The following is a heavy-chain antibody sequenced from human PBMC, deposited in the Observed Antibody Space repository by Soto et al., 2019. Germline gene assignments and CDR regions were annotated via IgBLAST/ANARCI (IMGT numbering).Heavy chain of an antibody. J-gene: IGHJ5*02. V-gene: IGHV2-5*02. CDR1: GFSLSTSGVG. CDR2: IYWDDDK. CDR3: ANRRRWSSCWDSGWFDP. Sequence: QITLKESGPTRVKPTQTLALTCSFSGFSLSTSGVGVGWIRQSPGKALEWLAVIYWDDDKRYSPSLRSRLTINKDTSNNQVVLLMTNMDPVDTGTYYCANRRRWSSCWDSGWFDPWGQGTLVTVSS. D-gene: IGHD3-10*01.